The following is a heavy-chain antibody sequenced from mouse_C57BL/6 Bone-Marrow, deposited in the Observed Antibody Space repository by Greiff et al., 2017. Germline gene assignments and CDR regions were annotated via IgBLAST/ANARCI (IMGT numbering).Heavy chain of an antibody. CDR1: GFTFSDYY. J-gene: IGHJ4*01. CDR2: INYDGSST. V-gene: IGHV5-16*01. CDR3: ARDGGYYNAMDY. Sequence: VKLVESEGGLVQPGSSMKLSCTASGFTFSDYYMACVRQVPEKGLEWVANINYDGSSTYYLDSLKSRFIISRDNAKNILYLQMSSLKSEDTATYYCARDGGYYNAMDYWGQGTSVTVSS. D-gene: IGHD2-2*01.